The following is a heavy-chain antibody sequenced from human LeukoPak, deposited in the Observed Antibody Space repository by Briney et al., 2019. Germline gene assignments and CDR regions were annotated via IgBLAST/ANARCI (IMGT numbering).Heavy chain of an antibody. J-gene: IGHJ4*02. CDR2: INTNTGNP. D-gene: IGHD6-19*01. CDR1: GYTFTSYA. V-gene: IGHV7-4-1*02. Sequence: ASVKVSCKASGYTFTSYAMNWVRQAPGQGLEWMGWINTNTGNPTYAQGFTGRFVFSLDTSVSTAYLQISSLKAEDTAVYYCARDLISPRFIAVAGPGIDYWGQGTLVTVSS. CDR3: ARDLISPRFIAVAGPGIDY.